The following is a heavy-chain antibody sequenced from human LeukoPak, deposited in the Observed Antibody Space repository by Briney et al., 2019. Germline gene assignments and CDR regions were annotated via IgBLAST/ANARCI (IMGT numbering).Heavy chain of an antibody. D-gene: IGHD6-19*01. CDR2: IIPIFGTA. Sequence: EASVKVSCKASGGTFSSYAISWVRQAPGQGLEWMGGIIPIFGTANYARKFQGRVTITADKSTSTAYMELSSLRSEDTAVYYCARERGWLYYYYYMDVWGKGTTVTVSS. J-gene: IGHJ6*03. V-gene: IGHV1-69*06. CDR1: GGTFSSYA. CDR3: ARERGWLYYYYYMDV.